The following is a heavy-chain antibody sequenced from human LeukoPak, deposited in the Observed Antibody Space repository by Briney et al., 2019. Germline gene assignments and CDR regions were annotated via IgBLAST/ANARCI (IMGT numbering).Heavy chain of an antibody. CDR2: IGSSGTST. Sequence: GGSLRLSCAASGFTFGSYSMNWVRQAPGKGLEWVSSIGSSGTSTYYADSVKGRFAVSRDKARNSLYLEMNSLRAEDTAIYYCSKTPGDLWSWYDYWGQGTLVTVSS. CDR1: GFTFGSYS. D-gene: IGHD3-10*01. J-gene: IGHJ4*02. V-gene: IGHV3-21*01. CDR3: SKTPGDLWSWYDY.